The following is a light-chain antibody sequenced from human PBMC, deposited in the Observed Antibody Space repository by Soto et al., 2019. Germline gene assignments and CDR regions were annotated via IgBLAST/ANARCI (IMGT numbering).Light chain of an antibody. CDR2: TND. Sequence: QSVLTQPPSASGTPGQRVTVSCSGSSSNIGTSNVNWYQHLPGGAPTLLIYTNDKRPPRVPDRFSAAKTGASSSLPISGLHSADEAAYYCAACDGSLKSYVFGTGTKLTVL. V-gene: IGLV1-44*01. CDR1: SSNIGTSN. J-gene: IGLJ1*01. CDR3: AACDGSLKSYV.